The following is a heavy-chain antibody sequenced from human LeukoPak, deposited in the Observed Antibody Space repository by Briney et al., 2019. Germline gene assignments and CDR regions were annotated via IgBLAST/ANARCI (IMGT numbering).Heavy chain of an antibody. D-gene: IGHD1-26*01. CDR1: GFTFDDYA. Sequence: PGRSLRLSCAASGFTFDDYAMHWVRQAPGKGLEWVSGISWNSGSIGYADSVKGRFTISRDNAKNSLYLQMNSLRAEDTALYYCAKAGSYYAYFDYWGQGTLVTVSS. V-gene: IGHV3-9*01. J-gene: IGHJ4*02. CDR3: AKAGSYYAYFDY. CDR2: ISWNSGSI.